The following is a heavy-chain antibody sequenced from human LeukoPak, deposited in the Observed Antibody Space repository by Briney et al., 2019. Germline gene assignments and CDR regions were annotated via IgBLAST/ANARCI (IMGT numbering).Heavy chain of an antibody. Sequence: SETLSLTCTVSGGSISSGGYYWSWIRQHPGKGLEWIGYIYYSGSTYYNPSLKSRVTISVDTSKNQFSLKLSSVTAADTAVYYCARDVPYYDSSGYHFDYWGQGTLVTVSS. CDR1: GGSISSGGYY. V-gene: IGHV4-31*03. D-gene: IGHD3-22*01. CDR3: ARDVPYYDSSGYHFDY. J-gene: IGHJ4*02. CDR2: IYYSGST.